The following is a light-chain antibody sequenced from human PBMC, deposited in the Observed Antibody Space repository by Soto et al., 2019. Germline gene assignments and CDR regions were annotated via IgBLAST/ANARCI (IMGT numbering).Light chain of an antibody. J-gene: IGKJ1*01. CDR2: GAY. CDR3: QQYNNWPPWT. Sequence: EIVMTQSPATLSVSPGERATLSCRASQSVSSNLAWYQQKPGQGPRLLIYGAYTRATGIPARFSGSGSGTEFTLTISSLQSEDFAVYYCQQYNNWPPWTFGHGTKVEIK. V-gene: IGKV3-15*01. CDR1: QSVSSN.